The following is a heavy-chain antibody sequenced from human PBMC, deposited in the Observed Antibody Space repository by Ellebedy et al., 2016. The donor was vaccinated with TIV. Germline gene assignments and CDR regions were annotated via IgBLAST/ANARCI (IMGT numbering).Heavy chain of an antibody. Sequence: MPSETLSLTCDVSVGSLSTSYWWSWVRQPTGKGLEWIGNIYRSGATNYNTSLESRVTISADTAHNQFSLKLTSVTAADSAVYYCVRETTVINWYLCLWGRGTLVTVSS. V-gene: IGHV4/OR15-8*01. J-gene: IGHJ2*01. CDR3: VRETTVINWYLCL. CDR1: VGSLSTSYW. D-gene: IGHD4-17*01. CDR2: IYRSGAT.